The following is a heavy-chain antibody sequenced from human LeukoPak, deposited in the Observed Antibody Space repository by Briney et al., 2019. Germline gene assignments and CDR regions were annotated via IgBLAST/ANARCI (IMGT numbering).Heavy chain of an antibody. V-gene: IGHV3-23*01. Sequence: GGSLRLSCAASGFTFSTHAMRWVRQAPGKALEWVSDISASGGSPYYADSVKGRFTVSRDNSKNTLYLQMSSLRADDTAVYYCAKGPRQQLVTRFDNWGQGTLVTVSS. J-gene: IGHJ4*02. CDR1: GFTFSTHA. CDR3: AKGPRQQLVTRFDN. D-gene: IGHD6-13*01. CDR2: ISASGGSP.